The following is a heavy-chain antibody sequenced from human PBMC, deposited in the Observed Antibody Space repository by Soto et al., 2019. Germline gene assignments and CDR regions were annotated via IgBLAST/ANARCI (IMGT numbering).Heavy chain of an antibody. CDR2: IYHSGST. J-gene: IGHJ1*01. D-gene: IGHD4-17*01. CDR1: GVSIRSGAYS. Sequence: QVQLQESGSGLVKPSQTLSLTCGVSGVSIRSGAYSWSWIRQPPGKGLEWIGYIYHSGSTDYNPSLKSQVTMPVNRSNNQFPLNVSSVTAEDTAVYYRARVVGVYGDPQYFEHWSQGTLVTVSS. V-gene: IGHV4-30-2*01. CDR3: ARVVGVYGDPQYFEH.